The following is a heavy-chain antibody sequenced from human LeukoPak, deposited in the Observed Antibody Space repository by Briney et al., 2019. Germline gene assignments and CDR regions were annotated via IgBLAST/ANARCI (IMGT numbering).Heavy chain of an antibody. J-gene: IGHJ3*02. Sequence: ASVKVSCKASGYTFTGYYMHWVRQAPGQGLEWMGWINPNSGGTNYAQKFQGRVTMTRDTSISTAYMELSRLRSDDTAVYYCARQGSTYYYDSSGYPPIWGQGTMVTVSS. CDR2: INPNSGGT. CDR1: GYTFTGYY. D-gene: IGHD3-22*01. V-gene: IGHV1-2*02. CDR3: ARQGSTYYYDSSGYPPI.